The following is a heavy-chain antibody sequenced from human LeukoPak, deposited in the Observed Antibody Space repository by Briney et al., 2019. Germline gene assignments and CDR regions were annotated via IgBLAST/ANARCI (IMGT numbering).Heavy chain of an antibody. CDR3: AKIYRYYDSSGYYYDT. CDR2: ISGSGGST. D-gene: IGHD3-22*01. V-gene: IGHV3-23*01. CDR1: GFTFSSYA. J-gene: IGHJ3*01. Sequence: GGSLRLSCAASGFTFSSYAMSWVRQAPGKGLEWVSAISGSGGSTYYADSVKGRFTISRDNSKNTLYLQMNSLRAEDTAVYYCAKIYRYYDSSGYYYDTWGQGTVVTVSS.